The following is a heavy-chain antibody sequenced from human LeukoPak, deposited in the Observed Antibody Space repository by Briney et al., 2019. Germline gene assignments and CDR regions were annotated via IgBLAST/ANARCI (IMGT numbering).Heavy chain of an antibody. V-gene: IGHV4-30-2*01. CDR3: ARGHYSSSWYGSTNWFDP. CDR1: GGSISSGGYY. J-gene: IGHJ5*02. Sequence: SETLSLTCTVSGGSISSGGYYWSWIRQPPGKGLEWIGYIYHSGGTYYNPSLKSRVTISVDRSKNQFSLKLSSVTAADTAVYYCARGHYSSSWYGSTNWFDPWGQGTLVTVSS. CDR2: IYHSGGT. D-gene: IGHD6-13*01.